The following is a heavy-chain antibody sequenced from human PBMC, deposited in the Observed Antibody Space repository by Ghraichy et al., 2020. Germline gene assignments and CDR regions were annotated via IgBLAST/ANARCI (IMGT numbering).Heavy chain of an antibody. D-gene: IGHD5-12*01. V-gene: IGHV3-23*01. J-gene: IGHJ4*02. Sequence: LSLTCAASGFTFGSYGMSWVRQAPGKGLEWVSGLSGSGGKTFYADSVKARFTISRDNSKNRLYLQMSSLRAEDTAIYYCAKEDGYDFRDYFDYWGQGILVTVSS. CDR2: LSGSGGKT. CDR1: GFTFGSYG. CDR3: AKEDGYDFRDYFDY.